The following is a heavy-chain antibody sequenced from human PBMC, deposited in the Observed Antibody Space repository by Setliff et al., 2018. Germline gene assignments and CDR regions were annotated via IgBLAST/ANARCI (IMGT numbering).Heavy chain of an antibody. D-gene: IGHD6-13*01. CDR1: GGSISSYY. CDR3: ARDPASPAAAGGWFDP. J-gene: IGHJ5*02. V-gene: IGHV4-4*08. CDR2: IYTSGST. Sequence: SETLSLTCTVSGGSISSYYWSWIRQPPGKGLEWIGYIYTSGSTNYNPSLKSRVTISVDTSENQFSLKLSSVTAADTAVYYCARDPASPAAAGGWFDPWGQGTLVTVSS.